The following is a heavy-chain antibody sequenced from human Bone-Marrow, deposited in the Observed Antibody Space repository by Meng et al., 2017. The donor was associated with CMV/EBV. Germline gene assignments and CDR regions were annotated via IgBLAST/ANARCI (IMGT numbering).Heavy chain of an antibody. J-gene: IGHJ3*02. V-gene: IGHV3-7*01. CDR3: AKILFGYDFWSGYQNSNDAFDI. Sequence: GGSLRLSCAASGFTFSSYWMSWVRQAPGKGLEWVANIKQDGSEKYYVDSVKGRFTISRDNTKNSLYLQMNSLRAEDTAVYYCAKILFGYDFWSGYQNSNDAFDIWGQGTMVTVSS. CDR2: IKQDGSEK. CDR1: GFTFSSYW. D-gene: IGHD3-3*01.